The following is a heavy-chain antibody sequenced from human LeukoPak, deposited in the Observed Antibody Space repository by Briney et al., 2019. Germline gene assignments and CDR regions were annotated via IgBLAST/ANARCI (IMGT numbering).Heavy chain of an antibody. CDR2: LSGRGDST. Sequence: GGSLRLSCAASGFTFSTFAMNWVRQAPGKGLEWVSSLSGRGDSTHYADSVKGRFTISRDNSKNTLYLQMSSLRAEDTAVYYCVKSTGFDYWGQGTLVTVSS. CDR1: GFTFSTFA. D-gene: IGHD1-14*01. V-gene: IGHV3-23*01. J-gene: IGHJ4*02. CDR3: VKSTGFDY.